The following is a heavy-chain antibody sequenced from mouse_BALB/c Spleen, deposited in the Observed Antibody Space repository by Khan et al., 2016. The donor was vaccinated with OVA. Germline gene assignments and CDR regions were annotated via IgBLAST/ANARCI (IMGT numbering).Heavy chain of an antibody. CDR1: GYSFTSYY. CDR3: TRSGYGTFAY. D-gene: IGHD2-1*01. V-gene: IGHV1S81*02. CDR2: INPSNGGT. J-gene: IGHJ3*01. Sequence: QMQLEEFGAELVKPGASVRLSCKASGYSFTSYYLYWVKQRPGQGLEWIGDINPSNGGTNFNEKFKIKATLTVDKSSSTAYMQLSSLTSEDSAVYYCTRSGYGTFAYWGRGTLVTVSA.